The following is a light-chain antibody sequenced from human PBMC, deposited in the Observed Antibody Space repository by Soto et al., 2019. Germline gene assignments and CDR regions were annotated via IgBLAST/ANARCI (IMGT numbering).Light chain of an antibody. J-gene: IGKJ1*01. CDR3: KQYTTYLET. CDR1: QSISSW. V-gene: IGKV1-5*01. CDR2: DAS. Sequence: DGRMTLNQKTLSASVGDRVTITCRASQSISSWLAWYQQKPGKAPKLLIYDASSLESGVPSRFSGSASGTEFTLTICSLQPDDVATYYCKQYTTYLETFGQGTNVDI.